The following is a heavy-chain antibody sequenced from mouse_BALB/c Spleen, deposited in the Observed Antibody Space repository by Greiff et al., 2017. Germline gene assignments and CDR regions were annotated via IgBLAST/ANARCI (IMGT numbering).Heavy chain of an antibody. CDR3: ARSHYYGSSWYFDV. D-gene: IGHD1-1*01. CDR2: ISSGSSTI. Sequence: VQLQQSGGGLVQPGGSRKLSCAASGFTFSSFGMHWVRQAPEKGLEWVAYISSGSSTIYYADTVKGRFTISRDNPKNTLFLQMTSLRSEDTAMYYCARSHYYGSSWYFDVWGAGTTVTVSS. J-gene: IGHJ1*01. CDR1: GFTFSSFG. V-gene: IGHV5-17*02.